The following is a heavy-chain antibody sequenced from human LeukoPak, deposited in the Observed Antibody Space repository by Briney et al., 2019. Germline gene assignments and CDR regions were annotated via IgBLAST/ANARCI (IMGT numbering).Heavy chain of an antibody. CDR3: ARGGRITIFGTLIDY. CDR2: ISYDGGNE. D-gene: IGHD3-3*01. Sequence: PGRSLRLSCAASGFSFSNYAMHWVRQAPGKGLEWVAVISYDGGNEYYADSVKGRFTISRDNSKNTHYLQMNSPRTEDTAVYFCARGGRITIFGTLIDYWGQGTLVSVSS. V-gene: IGHV3-30*04. CDR1: GFSFSNYA. J-gene: IGHJ4*02.